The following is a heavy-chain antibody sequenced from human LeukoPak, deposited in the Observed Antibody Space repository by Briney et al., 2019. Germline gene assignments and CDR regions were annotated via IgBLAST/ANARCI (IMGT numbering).Heavy chain of an antibody. CDR3: ARRSIYSSSWFDP. CDR2: VYTSGST. J-gene: IGHJ5*02. V-gene: IGHV4-4*09. CDR1: GGSISSYY. Sequence: TSETLSLTCTVSGGSISSYYWSWIRQPPGQGLEWIGYVYTSGSTNYNPSLKSRVTISVDTSKNQFSLKLSSVTAADTAVYYCARRSIYSSSWFDPWGQGTLVTVSS. D-gene: IGHD6-6*01.